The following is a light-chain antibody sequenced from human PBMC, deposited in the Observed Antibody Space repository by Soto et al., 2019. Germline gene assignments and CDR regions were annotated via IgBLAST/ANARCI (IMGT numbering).Light chain of an antibody. CDR1: QGISSY. J-gene: IGKJ4*01. CDR2: AAS. CDR3: QQVKSYPRT. V-gene: IGKV1-9*01. Sequence: IQLTQSPSSLSASVGARVTITCRASQGISSYLAWYQQKQGKAPKLLIYAASTLHSGVPSRFSGRKVGTQLIITIDSLQPEDFETYYGQQVKSYPRTFGGGTKVDIK.